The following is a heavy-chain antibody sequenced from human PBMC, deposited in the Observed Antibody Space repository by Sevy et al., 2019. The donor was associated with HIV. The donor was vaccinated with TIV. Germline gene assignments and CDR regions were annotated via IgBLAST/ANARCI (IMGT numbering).Heavy chain of an antibody. CDR2: IDSRSSNI. CDR1: GFTFSSYS. CDR3: AREGGYTDQGMDV. D-gene: IGHD5-12*01. J-gene: IGHJ6*02. V-gene: IGHV3-48*01. Sequence: GGSLRLSCAATGFTFSSYSMNWVRQAPGKGLEWLSYIDSRSSNIYYADSVKGRFTVSRDNAKNSLYVQMNSLRGEDTAVYYCAREGGYTDQGMDVWGQRTTVTVSS.